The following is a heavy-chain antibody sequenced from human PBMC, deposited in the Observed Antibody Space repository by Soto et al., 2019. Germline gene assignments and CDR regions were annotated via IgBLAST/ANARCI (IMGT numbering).Heavy chain of an antibody. D-gene: IGHD2-2*01. CDR1: GYTFTSYA. J-gene: IGHJ4*02. V-gene: IGHV1-3*01. Sequence: ASVKVSCKASGYTFTSYAMHWVRQAPGQRLEWMGWINAGNGNTKYSQKFQGRVTITRDTSASTAYMELSSLRSEDTAVYYCARGSATVPAAGAGYWGQGTLVTSPQ. CDR2: INAGNGNT. CDR3: ARGSATVPAAGAGY.